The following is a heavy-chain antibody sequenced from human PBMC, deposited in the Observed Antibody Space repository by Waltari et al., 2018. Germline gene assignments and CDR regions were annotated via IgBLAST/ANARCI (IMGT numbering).Heavy chain of an antibody. CDR2: IIPIFGTA. J-gene: IGHJ4*02. CDR1: GYTFTSYY. CDR3: ARDLEGDGSGSYLNY. Sequence: QVQLVQSGAEVKKPGASVKVSCKASGYTFTSYYMHWVRQAPGQGLEWMGRIIPIFGTANYAQKFQGRVTITADKSTSTAYMELSSLRSEDTAVYYCARDLEGDGSGSYLNYWGQGTLVTVSS. V-gene: IGHV1-69*06. D-gene: IGHD3-10*01.